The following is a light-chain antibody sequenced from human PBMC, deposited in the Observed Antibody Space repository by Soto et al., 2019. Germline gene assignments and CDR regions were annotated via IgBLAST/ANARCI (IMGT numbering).Light chain of an antibody. J-gene: IGLJ2*01. CDR2: DVS. V-gene: IGLV2-14*01. Sequence: QSALTQPASVSGSPGQSITISCTGTSSDVGGYNYVSWYQQHPGKAPKLMIYDVSNRPSGVSNRFSGSKSGNTASLTISGLQVEDEGDYYCSSYTSSSTRVVFGGGTKLT. CDR3: SSYTSSSTRVV. CDR1: SSDVGGYNY.